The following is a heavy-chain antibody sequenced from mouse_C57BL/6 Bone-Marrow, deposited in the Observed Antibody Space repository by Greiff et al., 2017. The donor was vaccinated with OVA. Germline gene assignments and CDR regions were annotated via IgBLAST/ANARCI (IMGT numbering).Heavy chain of an antibody. V-gene: IGHV14-4*01. Sequence: VQLQQSGAELVRPGASVKLSCTASGFNITDDYMHWVKQRPEQGLEWIGWIDPDNGGTDYASKFQGQATITADPSSNTAYLQLSSLTAEDTAVYYCTFLLRGDDWGKGTTLTVSS. J-gene: IGHJ2*01. CDR3: TFLLRGDD. D-gene: IGHD1-1*01. CDR1: GFNITDDY. CDR2: IDPDNGGT.